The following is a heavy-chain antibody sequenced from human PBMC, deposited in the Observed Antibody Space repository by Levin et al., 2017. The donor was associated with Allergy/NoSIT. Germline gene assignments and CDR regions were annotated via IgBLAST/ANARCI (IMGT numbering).Heavy chain of an antibody. J-gene: IGHJ5*01. D-gene: IGHD3-9*01. CDR2: ISWDGRTT. Sequence: QSGGSLRLSCEASGFTFEDYSMNWVRQAPGKGLEWVSLISWDGRTTYYADSVKGRFTISRDNSKSSLFLQMSSLTTEDSALYYCAKVVSRLRYYDWFDSWGLGTQVTVSS. CDR3: AKVVSRLRYYDWFDS. V-gene: IGHV3-43*01. CDR1: GFTFEDYS.